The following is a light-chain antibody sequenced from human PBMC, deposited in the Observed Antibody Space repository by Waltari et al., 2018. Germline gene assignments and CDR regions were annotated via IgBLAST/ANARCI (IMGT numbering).Light chain of an antibody. CDR2: RNN. V-gene: IGLV1-47*01. Sequence: QSVLTQPPSASGTPGQRVTISCSGSRSNIGSNYVYWYQQPPGTAPKLLIYRNNQRPSVVPDRFSGSKSGTSASLAISGLRSEDEADYYCAAWDDSLSGRVFGGGTKVTVL. CDR3: AAWDDSLSGRV. J-gene: IGLJ3*02. CDR1: RSNIGSNY.